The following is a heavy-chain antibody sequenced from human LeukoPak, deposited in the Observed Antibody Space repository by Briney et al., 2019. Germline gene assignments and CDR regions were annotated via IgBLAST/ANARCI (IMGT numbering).Heavy chain of an antibody. CDR2: INPSGGST. D-gene: IGHD3-10*01. J-gene: IGHJ4*02. CDR1: GYTFTSYY. CDR3: ARVAGGYFPFDY. Sequence: ASVKVSCKASGYTFTSYYMHWVRRAPGQGLEWMGIINPSGGSTSYAQKFQGRVTMTRDTSTSTVYMELSSLRSEDTAVYYCARVAGGYFPFDYWGQGTLVTVSS. V-gene: IGHV1-46*01.